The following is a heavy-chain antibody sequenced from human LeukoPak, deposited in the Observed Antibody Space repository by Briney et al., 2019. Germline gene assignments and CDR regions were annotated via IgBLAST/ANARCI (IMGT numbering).Heavy chain of an antibody. D-gene: IGHD6-13*01. CDR1: GYTFTGYY. CDR3: AVGIAAAGPGGGMDV. J-gene: IGHJ6*02. V-gene: IGHV1-2*04. Sequence: ASVKVSCKASGYTFTGYYMHWVRQAPGQGLEWMGWINPNSGGTNYAQKFQGWVTMTRDTSISTAYMELSRLRSDDTAVYYCAVGIAAAGPGGGMDVWGQGTTVTVSS. CDR2: INPNSGGT.